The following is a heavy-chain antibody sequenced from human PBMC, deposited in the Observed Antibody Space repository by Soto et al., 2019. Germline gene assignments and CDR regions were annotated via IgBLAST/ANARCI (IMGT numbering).Heavy chain of an antibody. D-gene: IGHD2-2*01. V-gene: IGHV1-69*02. J-gene: IGHJ4*02. CDR3: ASSYAAGYRAFDY. CDR2: INPILSMS. Sequence: VQLVQSGAEVKKPGSSVRVSCKASGDTFSFYSINWVRQAPGLGLEWMGRINPILSMSNYAQRFQGRVTVTADKSTSTAYIELTSLRSEDTAMYYCASSYAAGYRAFDYWGQGALVTVSS. CDR1: GDTFSFYS.